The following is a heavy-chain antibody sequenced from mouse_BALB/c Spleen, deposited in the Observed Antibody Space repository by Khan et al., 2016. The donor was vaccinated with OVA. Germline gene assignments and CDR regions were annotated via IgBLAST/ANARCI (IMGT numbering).Heavy chain of an antibody. D-gene: IGHD4-1*01. CDR3: ARGNWQAYYFDY. J-gene: IGHJ2*01. Sequence: VQLKESGPELVKPGASVKMSCKPSGYIFTNYVLHWVKQKPGQGLEWIGYINPYNGGTKYNETFKGKATLASDKSSITAYMELSSLTSEDSAVYYCARGNWQAYYFDYWGQGTTLTLSS. CDR2: INPYNGGT. CDR1: GYIFTNYV. V-gene: IGHV1S136*01.